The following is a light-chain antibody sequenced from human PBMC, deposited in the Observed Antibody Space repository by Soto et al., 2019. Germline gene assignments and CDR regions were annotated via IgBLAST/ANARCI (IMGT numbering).Light chain of an antibody. V-gene: IGKV3-20*01. J-gene: IGKJ3*01. CDR2: GAS. Sequence: EIVLTQSPGTLSLSPGERATLSCRASQSVSSSYLAWYQQKPGQAPRLLIYGASSRATGIPDRFSGSGSGTDFTLTISRLEPEDFAGYYCQQYGSSHFTFGPGTKVDIK. CDR3: QQYGSSHFT. CDR1: QSVSSSY.